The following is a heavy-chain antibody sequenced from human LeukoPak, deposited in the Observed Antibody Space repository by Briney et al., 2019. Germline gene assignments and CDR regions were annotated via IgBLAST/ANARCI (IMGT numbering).Heavy chain of an antibody. CDR3: ARDRGGIAVAPLIFEYYYYYMDV. J-gene: IGHJ6*03. Sequence: GGSLRLSCAASGFTFSSYSMNWVRQAPGKGLEWVSYISSSSSTIYYADSVKGRFTISRDNAKNSLYLQMNSLRAEDTAVYYCARDRGGIAVAPLIFEYYYYYMDVWGKGTTVTVSS. CDR1: GFTFSSYS. V-gene: IGHV3-48*04. D-gene: IGHD6-19*01. CDR2: ISSSSSTI.